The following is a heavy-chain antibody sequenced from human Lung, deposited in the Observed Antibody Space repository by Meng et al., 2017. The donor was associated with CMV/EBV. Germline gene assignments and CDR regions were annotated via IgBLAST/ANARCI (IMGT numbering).Heavy chain of an antibody. CDR2: INHSGST. Sequence: SQTLSLTCAVYGGSFSGYYWSWIRQPPGKGLEWIGEINHSGSTNYNPSLKSRVTISVDTSKNQFSLKLSSVTAADTAVYYCARSNIVVVVAATLGYYYYGMDVWGQGTTVXVSS. CDR3: ARSNIVVVVAATLGYYYYGMDV. J-gene: IGHJ6*02. V-gene: IGHV4-34*01. D-gene: IGHD2-15*01. CDR1: GGSFSGYY.